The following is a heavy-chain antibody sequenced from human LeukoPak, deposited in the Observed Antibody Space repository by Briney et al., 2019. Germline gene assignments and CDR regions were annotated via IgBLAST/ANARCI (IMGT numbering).Heavy chain of an antibody. CDR2: INHSGST. CDR3: ARVKWELLLPERTYYYYYMDV. V-gene: IGHV4-34*01. J-gene: IGHJ6*03. CDR1: GGSFSGYY. D-gene: IGHD1-26*01. Sequence: PSETLSLTCAVYGGSFSGYYWSWIRQPPGKGLEWIGEINHSGSTNYNPSLKSRVTISVDTSKNQFSLQLNSVTPEDTAVYYCARVKWELLLPERTYYYYYMDVWGKGTTVTVSS.